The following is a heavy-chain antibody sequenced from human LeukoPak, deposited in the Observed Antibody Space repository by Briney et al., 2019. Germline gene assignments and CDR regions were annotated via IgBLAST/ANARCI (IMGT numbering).Heavy chain of an antibody. CDR3: AKDRNLWLASSGYYLSSGWDN. V-gene: IGHV3-23*01. D-gene: IGHD6-19*01. CDR1: GLTLSNYG. CDR2: ISASGGDT. Sequence: HAGGSLRLSCAVSGLTLSNYGMSWVRQAPGKGLEWVAGISASGGDTYYADSVKGRFTISRDDSKKTLYLRMNSLRAEDTAVYYCAKDRNLWLASSGYYLSSGWDNWGQGTLVTVSS. J-gene: IGHJ4*02.